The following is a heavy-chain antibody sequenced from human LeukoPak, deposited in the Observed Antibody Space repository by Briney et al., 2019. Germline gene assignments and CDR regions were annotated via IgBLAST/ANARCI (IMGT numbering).Heavy chain of an antibody. Sequence: ASVKVSCKASGYTFTRYYMHWMRQAPGQGPEWMGIINPRGGSTDYSHKFQDRLTMTSDTSTSTVYMELNSLRSEDTAVYFCARVGVTAATADYWGQGTLVTVSS. CDR1: GYTFTRYY. CDR3: ARVGVTAATADY. CDR2: INPRGGST. V-gene: IGHV1-46*01. D-gene: IGHD6-13*01. J-gene: IGHJ4*02.